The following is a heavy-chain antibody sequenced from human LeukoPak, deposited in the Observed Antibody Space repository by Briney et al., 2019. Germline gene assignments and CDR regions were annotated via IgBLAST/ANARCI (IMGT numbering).Heavy chain of an antibody. V-gene: IGHV3-21*04. CDR2: ISSSSGYK. Sequence: GGSLRLSCAVSGFTFSSYSMTWVRQAPGKGLEWVSSISSSSGYKYYADSVKGRFTISRDNAKNSLYLQMNSLRAEDTAVYYCVKYGADVWGQGTTVTVSS. J-gene: IGHJ6*02. D-gene: IGHD2/OR15-2a*01. CDR1: GFTFSSYS. CDR3: VKYGADV.